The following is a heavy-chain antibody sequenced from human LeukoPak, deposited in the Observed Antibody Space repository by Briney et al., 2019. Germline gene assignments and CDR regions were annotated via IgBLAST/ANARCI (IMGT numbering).Heavy chain of an antibody. Sequence: GGSLRLSCTGSGFTFGDYAMSWVRQAPGKGLVWVSYISSRSSAIYYADSVKGRFTISRDNAENSLSLQMNSLRDEDTAVYLCASNHGSGWYVGEYWGQGILVTVSS. D-gene: IGHD6-19*01. CDR2: ISSRSSAI. J-gene: IGHJ4*02. CDR3: ASNHGSGWYVGEY. V-gene: IGHV3-48*02. CDR1: GFTFGDYA.